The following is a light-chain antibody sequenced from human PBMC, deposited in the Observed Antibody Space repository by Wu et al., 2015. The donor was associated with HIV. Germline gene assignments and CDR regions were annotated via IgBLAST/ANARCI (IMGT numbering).Light chain of an antibody. CDR2: VAS. J-gene: IGKJ5*01. CDR1: QSVSSRN. Sequence: EIVLTQSPGTLSLSPGERATLSCRASQSVSSRNLAWYQLKPGQPPRLLIYVASSRATGIPDRFSGSGSGTDFTLTISRLEPEDFAVYYCQQYATSITFGQGTRLEIK. CDR3: QQYATSIT. V-gene: IGKV3-20*01.